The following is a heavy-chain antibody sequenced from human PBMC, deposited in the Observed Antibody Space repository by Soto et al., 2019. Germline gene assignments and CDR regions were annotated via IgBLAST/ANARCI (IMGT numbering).Heavy chain of an antibody. CDR1: GYTFTSYA. J-gene: IGHJ6*02. CDR3: ARGTVVAATVYYYYGMDV. D-gene: IGHD2-15*01. CDR2: INAGNGNT. Sequence: QVQLVQSGAEVKKPGASVKVSCKASGYTFTSYAMHWVRQAPGQRLEWMGWINAGNGNTKYSQKFQGRVTITRDTSASTAYMELSSLRSEDTAVYYCARGTVVAATVYYYYGMDVWGQGTTVTVSS. V-gene: IGHV1-3*01.